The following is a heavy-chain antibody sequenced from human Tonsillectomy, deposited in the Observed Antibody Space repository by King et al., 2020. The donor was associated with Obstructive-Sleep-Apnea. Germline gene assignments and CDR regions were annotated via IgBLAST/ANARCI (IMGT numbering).Heavy chain of an antibody. CDR1: GFTFSSYA. V-gene: IGHV3-23*04. CDR3: ATVSTYDDILTGYYNVPYYFDR. Sequence: VQLVESGGALVQPGGSLRLSCAASGFTFSSYAMSWVRQAPGKGLEWVSAISRSGGSTYYVDSVKGRFTISRDISNNTLYLQMNSLRAEDTAVYYCATVSTYDDILTGYYNVPYYFDRWGQGTLVTVSS. J-gene: IGHJ4*02. CDR2: ISRSGGST. D-gene: IGHD3-9*01.